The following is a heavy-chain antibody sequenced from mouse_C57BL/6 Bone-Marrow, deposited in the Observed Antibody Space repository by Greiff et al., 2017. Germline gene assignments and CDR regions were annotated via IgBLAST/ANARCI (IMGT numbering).Heavy chain of an antibody. V-gene: IGHV1-4*01. CDR3: ATTVPLDY. CDR1: GYTFTSYT. D-gene: IGHD1-1*01. Sequence: QVQLQQSGAELARPGASVKMSCKASGYTFTSYTMHWVKQRPGQGLEWIGYINPSSGYTKSNQKFKDKATLTADKSSSTAYMQLSSLTSEDSAVYYCATTVPLDYWGQGTTLTVSS. CDR2: INPSSGYT. J-gene: IGHJ2*01.